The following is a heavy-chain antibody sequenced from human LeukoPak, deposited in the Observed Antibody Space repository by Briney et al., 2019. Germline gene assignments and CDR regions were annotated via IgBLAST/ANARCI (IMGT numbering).Heavy chain of an antibody. D-gene: IGHD1-20*01. CDR1: GDSISSNCCY. Sequence: PSETLSLTCTVSGDSISSNCCYWGWIRQPPGKGLEWIGSVYFIGTTYYSPSLKSRITMSVDTSKNQFSLELRSVTAADTAVYYCARHDHDYNFKGFVGFDWWGRGTLVTVSS. V-gene: IGHV4-39*01. CDR3: ARHDHDYNFKGFVGFDW. J-gene: IGHJ4*02. CDR2: VYFIGTT.